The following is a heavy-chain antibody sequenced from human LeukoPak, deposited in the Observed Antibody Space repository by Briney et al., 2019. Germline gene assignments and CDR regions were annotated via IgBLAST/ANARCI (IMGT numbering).Heavy chain of an antibody. CDR2: IRGDGGDT. J-gene: IGHJ4*02. CDR3: AKDRVLGSGSSDY. D-gene: IGHD3-10*01. CDR1: GFTFSNYW. Sequence: GGSLRLSCTVSGFTFSNYWMHWVRQAPGKGLVWVSRIRGDGGDTNYADSVKGRFTVSRDNAKNTLYLQMNGLTTEDTAVYFCAKDRVLGSGSSDYWGQGTLVTVSS. V-gene: IGHV3-74*01.